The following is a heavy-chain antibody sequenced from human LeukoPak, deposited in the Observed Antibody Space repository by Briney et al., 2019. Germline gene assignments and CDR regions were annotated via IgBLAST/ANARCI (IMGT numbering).Heavy chain of an antibody. CDR1: GYTFTKYY. J-gene: IGHJ5*02. D-gene: IGHD3-3*01. CDR2: MHPTGDST. CDR3: ARHDFDLPMIYSFFVH. V-gene: IGHV1-46*01. Sequence: ASVTVSFKASGYTFTKYYMNWVRQAPGQGVEWMGIMHPTGDSTNYAQKFQGRVTLTRDTSTGTFYMELSSLTSEDTAVYYCARHDFDLPMIYSFFVHWGQGTLVTVSS.